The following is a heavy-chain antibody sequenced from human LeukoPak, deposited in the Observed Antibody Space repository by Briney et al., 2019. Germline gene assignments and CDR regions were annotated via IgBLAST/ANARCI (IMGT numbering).Heavy chain of an antibody. CDR1: GGSFSGYY. V-gene: IGHV4-34*01. CDR3: ARGSYDFWSGYSSWFDP. CDR2: INHSGST. J-gene: IGHJ5*02. D-gene: IGHD3-3*01. Sequence: SETLSLTCAVYGGSFSGYYWRWIRQPPGKGLEWIGEINHSGSTNYNPSLKSRVTISVDTSKNQFSLKLSSVTAADTAVYYCARGSYDFWSGYSSWFDPWGQGTLVTVSS.